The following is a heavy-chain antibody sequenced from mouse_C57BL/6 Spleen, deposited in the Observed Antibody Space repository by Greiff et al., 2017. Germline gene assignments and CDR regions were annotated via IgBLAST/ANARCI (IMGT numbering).Heavy chain of an antibody. Sequence: EVQVVESGGGLVQPGGSLSLSCAASGFTFTDYYMSWVRQPPGKALEWLGFIRNKANGYTTEYSASVKGRFTISRDNSQSILYLQMNALRAEDSATYYCARSSYYDHGYAMDYWGQGTSVTVSS. CDR2: IRNKANGYTT. D-gene: IGHD2-4*01. CDR1: GFTFTDYY. V-gene: IGHV7-3*01. CDR3: ARSSYYDHGYAMDY. J-gene: IGHJ4*01.